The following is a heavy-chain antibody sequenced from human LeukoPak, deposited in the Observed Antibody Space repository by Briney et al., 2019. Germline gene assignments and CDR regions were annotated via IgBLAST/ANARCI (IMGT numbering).Heavy chain of an antibody. V-gene: IGHV5-51*01. CDR1: GYSFTSYW. J-gene: IGHJ4*02. CDR3: AKSGDPRLRVGATPPDY. D-gene: IGHD1-26*01. Sequence: GESLKISCKGSGYSFTSYWIGWVRQMPGKGLEWMGIIYPGDSDTRYSPSFQGQVTISADKSISTAYLQWSSLKASDTAMYYCAKSGDPRLRVGATPPDYWGQGTLVTVSS. CDR2: IYPGDSDT.